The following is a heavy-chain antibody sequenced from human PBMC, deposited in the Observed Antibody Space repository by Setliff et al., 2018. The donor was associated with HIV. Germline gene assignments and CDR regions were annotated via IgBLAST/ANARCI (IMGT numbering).Heavy chain of an antibody. CDR3: AKNLYSSIWSPLDY. D-gene: IGHD6-13*01. V-gene: IGHV3-7*02. CDR2: IKQDGSEK. J-gene: IGHJ4*02. Sequence: GASVKVSCKASGGSSSTHAMNWVRQAPGQGLEWMANIKQDGSEKYYVDSVKGRFTISRDNSKNTLYLQMSTLRTEDTAVYYCAKNLYSSIWSPLDYWGQGTLVTVSS. CDR1: GGSSSTHA.